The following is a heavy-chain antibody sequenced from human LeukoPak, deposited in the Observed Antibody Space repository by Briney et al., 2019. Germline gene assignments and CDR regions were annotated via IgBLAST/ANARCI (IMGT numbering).Heavy chain of an antibody. CDR2: IKPDGSEI. CDR1: GFSFSDYW. J-gene: IGHJ4*02. Sequence: GGSPRLSCVVSGFSFSDYWMDWVRQAPGKGLEWVANIKPDGSEIYYVDSVKGRFTISRDNAKNSLYLQMNSLRAEDAAVYYCTRSLDYWGQGTLVTVSS. CDR3: TRSLDY. V-gene: IGHV3-7*02.